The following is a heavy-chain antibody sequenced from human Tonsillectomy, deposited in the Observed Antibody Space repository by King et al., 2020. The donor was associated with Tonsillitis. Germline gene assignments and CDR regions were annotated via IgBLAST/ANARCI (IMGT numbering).Heavy chain of an antibody. CDR1: GGSISSGSYY. Sequence: VQLQESGPGLVKPSQNLSLTCTVSGGSISSGSYYWSWIRQPAGKGLEWIGRIYTSGSTNYNPSLKSRVTMSVDTSKNQFSLKLSSVTAADTAVYYCAKVGYDFWSGYYYFDYWGQGTLVTVSS. CDR2: IYTSGST. D-gene: IGHD3-3*01. V-gene: IGHV4-61*02. CDR3: AKVGYDFWSGYYYFDY. J-gene: IGHJ4*02.